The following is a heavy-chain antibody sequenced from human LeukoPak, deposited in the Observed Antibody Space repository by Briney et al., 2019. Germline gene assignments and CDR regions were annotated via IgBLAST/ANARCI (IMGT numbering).Heavy chain of an antibody. Sequence: PGGSLRLSCAASGFTFSSYSMSWVRQAPGKGLEWVSSISSSSSYIYYADSVKGRFTISRDNAKNSLYLQMNSLRAEDTAVYYCARAGSGEAGYDYVWGSYSDYWGQGTLVTVS. J-gene: IGHJ4*02. V-gene: IGHV3-21*01. D-gene: IGHD3-16*01. CDR3: ARAGSGEAGYDYVWGSYSDY. CDR2: ISSSSSYI. CDR1: GFTFSSYS.